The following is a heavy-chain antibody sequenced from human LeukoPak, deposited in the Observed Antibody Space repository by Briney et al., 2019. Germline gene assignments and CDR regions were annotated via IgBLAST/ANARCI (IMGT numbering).Heavy chain of an antibody. J-gene: IGHJ6*02. CDR2: ISTNGGKT. V-gene: IGHV3-23*01. CDR1: GFIFSDYD. CDR3: AKEVAALGKYFFYGMDV. Sequence: GGSLRLSCAASGFIFSDYDISWVRQAPGKGLDWVSAISTNGGKTYYADSVKGRFTLSRDNSKNTVSLQMNSLRVEDTAVYHCAKEVAALGKYFFYGMDVWGQGTTVTVSS. D-gene: IGHD6-13*01.